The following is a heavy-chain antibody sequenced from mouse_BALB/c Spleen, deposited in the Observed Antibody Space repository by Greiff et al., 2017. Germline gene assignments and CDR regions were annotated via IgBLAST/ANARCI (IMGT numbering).Heavy chain of an antibody. V-gene: IGHV4-1*02. D-gene: IGHD2-1*01. CDR2: INPDSSTI. Sequence: AASGFDFSRYWMSWVRQAPGKGLEWIGEINPDSSTINYTPSLKDKFIISRDNAKNTLYLQMSKVRSEDTALYYCARREGNYLAWFAYWGQGTLVTVSA. CDR1: GFDFSRYW. J-gene: IGHJ3*01. CDR3: ARREGNYLAWFAY.